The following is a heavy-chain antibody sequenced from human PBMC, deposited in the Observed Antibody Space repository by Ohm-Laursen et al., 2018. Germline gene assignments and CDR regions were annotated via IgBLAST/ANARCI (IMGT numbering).Heavy chain of an antibody. CDR2: IIDSGGST. V-gene: IGHV3-23*01. D-gene: IGHD2-2*03. Sequence: SLRLSCAASGFTFSSYAVSWVRQAPGKGLEWVSTIIDSGGSTYYADSVKGRFTISRDNSKDTLYLQMISLRAEDTAVYYCAKVGGYCTSTSCYNWFDPWGQGTPVTVSS. J-gene: IGHJ5*02. CDR1: GFTFSSYA. CDR3: AKVGGYCTSTSCYNWFDP.